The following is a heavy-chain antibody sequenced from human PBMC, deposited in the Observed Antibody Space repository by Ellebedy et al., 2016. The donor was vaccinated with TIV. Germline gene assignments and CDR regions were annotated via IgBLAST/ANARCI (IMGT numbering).Heavy chain of an antibody. J-gene: IGHJ4*02. V-gene: IGHV3-23*01. D-gene: IGHD6-19*01. Sequence: PGGSLRLSCAASGFTFSTYAMTWVRQAPGKGLEWVSGLTGSGDRTDYAGSVKGRFTISRDTSKNTLYLQMNDLRAEDTALYSCAKGKGTAWYLLDYWGQGTLVTVSS. CDR3: AKGKGTAWYLLDY. CDR2: LTGSGDRT. CDR1: GFTFSTYA.